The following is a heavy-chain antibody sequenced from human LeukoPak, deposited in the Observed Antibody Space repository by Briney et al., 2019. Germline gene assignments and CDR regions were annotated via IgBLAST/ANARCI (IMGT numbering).Heavy chain of an antibody. CDR1: GGSISSADYY. CDR3: ARVLRSSGSPDY. J-gene: IGHJ4*02. CDR2: IYYSGST. V-gene: IGHV4-31*03. Sequence: PSGTLSLTCTVSGGSISSADYYWSWIRQHPGKGLEWIGYIYYSGSTYYNPSLKSRVTISVDTSKNQFSLKLSSVTAADTAVYYCARVLRSSGSPDYWGQGTLVTVSS. D-gene: IGHD3-22*01.